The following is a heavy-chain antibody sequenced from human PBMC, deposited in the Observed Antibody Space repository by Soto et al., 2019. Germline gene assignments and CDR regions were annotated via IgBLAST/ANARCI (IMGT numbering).Heavy chain of an antibody. CDR1: GFSFSSYW. CDR3: ARVRTENYYGMDV. CDR2: IKQDETEK. Sequence: GGSLRLSCADSGFSFSSYWMSWVRQAPGKGLEWVANIKQDETEKYYVDSVKGRFAISRDNGKNTLYLQMNSLRAEDMAVYYCARVRTENYYGMDVWGQGTTVTVSS. V-gene: IGHV3-7*05. J-gene: IGHJ6*02.